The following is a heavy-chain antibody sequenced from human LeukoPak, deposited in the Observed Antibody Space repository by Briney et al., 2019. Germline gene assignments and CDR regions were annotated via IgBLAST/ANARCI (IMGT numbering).Heavy chain of an antibody. J-gene: IGHJ3*02. Sequence: VASVKVSCKTSGYTFTNYGISWVRQAPGQGLEWMGWISTYDGNTDYLQKFQGRVTITRNTSISTAYMELSSLRSEDTAVYYCARSGYYYDSSGYSNDAFDIWGQGTMVTVSS. V-gene: IGHV1-8*01. CDR2: ISTYDGNT. D-gene: IGHD3-22*01. CDR3: ARSGYYYDSSGYSNDAFDI. CDR1: GYTFTNYG.